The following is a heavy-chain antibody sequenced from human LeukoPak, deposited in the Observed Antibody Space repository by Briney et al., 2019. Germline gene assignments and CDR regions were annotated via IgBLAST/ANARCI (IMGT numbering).Heavy chain of an antibody. J-gene: IGHJ4*02. CDR1: GGSVSGGSYY. Sequence: SETLSLTCTVSGGSVSGGSYYWSWIRQPPGKGLEWIGYIYYSGSTNYNPSLKSRVTISVDTSKNQFSLKLSSVTAADTAVYYCASEAAMVTDYYFDYRGQGTLVTVSS. CDR2: IYYSGST. D-gene: IGHD5-18*01. V-gene: IGHV4-61*01. CDR3: ASEAAMVTDYYFDY.